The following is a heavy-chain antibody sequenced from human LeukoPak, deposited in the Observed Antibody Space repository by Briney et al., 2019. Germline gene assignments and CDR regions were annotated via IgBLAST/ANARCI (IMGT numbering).Heavy chain of an antibody. D-gene: IGHD2-2*01. CDR1: GYTFSSYD. CDR3: ARGRRAEGYCSSTSCLYYMDV. Sequence: ASVKVSCKASGYTFSSYDINWVRQATGQGLGWVGWMNPNSGNTGYAQKFQGRVTMTRNTSVSTAYMELSSLRSEDTAVYYCARGRRAEGYCSSTSCLYYMDVWGKGTTVTVSS. J-gene: IGHJ6*03. CDR2: MNPNSGNT. V-gene: IGHV1-8*01.